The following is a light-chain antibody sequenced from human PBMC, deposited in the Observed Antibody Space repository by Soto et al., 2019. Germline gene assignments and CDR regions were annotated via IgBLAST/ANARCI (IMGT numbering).Light chain of an antibody. CDR3: QVWDFSRDRVV. CDR1: NIGGGI. J-gene: IGLJ2*01. V-gene: IGLV3-21*04. Sequence: SYEVTQPPSVSVAPGKTAILTCGGDNIGGGIVHWYQQKPGQAPVAVINGESDRPTGIPERFSGSNSGNTATLTITRVEAGDEADYYCQVWDFSRDRVVFGGGTKVTVL. CDR2: GES.